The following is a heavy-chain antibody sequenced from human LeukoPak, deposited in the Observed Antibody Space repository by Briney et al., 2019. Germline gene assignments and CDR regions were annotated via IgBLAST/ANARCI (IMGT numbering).Heavy chain of an antibody. V-gene: IGHV4-61*02. D-gene: IGHD3-22*01. CDR1: GGSISSGSYY. J-gene: IGHJ3*02. CDR2: TYTSGST. CDR3: ARDSRITMIVVPFDI. Sequence: PSETLSLTCTVSGGSISSGSYYWSWIRQPAGKGLEWIGRTYTSGSTNYNPSLKSRVTISVDTSKNQFSLKLSSVTAADTAVYYCARDSRITMIVVPFDIWGQGTMVTVSS.